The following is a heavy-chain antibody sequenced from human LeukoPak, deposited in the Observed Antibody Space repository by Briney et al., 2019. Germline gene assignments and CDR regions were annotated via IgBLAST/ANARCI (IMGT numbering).Heavy chain of an antibody. CDR3: AKDRARHCSGGSCYSGYYGMDV. CDR2: ISYDGSNK. CDR1: GFTFSSYS. Sequence: PGGSLRLSCAASGFTFSSYSMNWVRQAPGKGLEWVAVISYDGSNKYYADSVKGRFTISRDNSKNTLYLQMNSLRAEDTAVYYCAKDRARHCSGGSCYSGYYGMDVWGQGTTVTVSS. V-gene: IGHV3-30*18. D-gene: IGHD2-15*01. J-gene: IGHJ6*02.